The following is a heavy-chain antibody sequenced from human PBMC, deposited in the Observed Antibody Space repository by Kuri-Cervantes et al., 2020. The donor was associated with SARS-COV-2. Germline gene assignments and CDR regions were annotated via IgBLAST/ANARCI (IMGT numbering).Heavy chain of an antibody. CDR2: ISYDGSHK. D-gene: IGHD3-3*01. J-gene: IGHJ4*02. V-gene: IGHV3-30-3*01. CDR3: ARDGPVLRFLEWLPGYCFDY. Sequence: AESLTLSCAASGFPFSSYAMLWVRQAPGKGLEWVAVISYDGSHKYYADSVKGRFTISRDNSKNTLYLKMNSLRAEDTAVYYCARDGPVLRFLEWLPGYCFDYWGQGTLVTVSS. CDR1: GFPFSSYA.